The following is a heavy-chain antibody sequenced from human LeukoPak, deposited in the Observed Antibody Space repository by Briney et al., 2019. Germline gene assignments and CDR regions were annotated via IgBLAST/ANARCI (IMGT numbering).Heavy chain of an antibody. J-gene: IGHJ4*02. D-gene: IGHD3-22*01. CDR3: ASSGYYSYFDY. CDR2: INHSGST. V-gene: IGHV4-34*01. Sequence: SETLSLTCAVYGGSFSGYYWSWIRQPPGKGLEWIGEINHSGSTNYNPSLKSRVTISADTSKNQFSLKLSSVTAADTAVYYCASSGYYSYFDYWGQGTLVTVSS. CDR1: GGSFSGYY.